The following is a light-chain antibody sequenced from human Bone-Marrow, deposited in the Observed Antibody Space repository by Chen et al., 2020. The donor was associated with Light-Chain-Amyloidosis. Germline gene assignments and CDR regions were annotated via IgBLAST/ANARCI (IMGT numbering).Light chain of an antibody. CDR2: AVS. CDR1: SGDVGTYNY. V-gene: IGLV2-14*01. J-gene: IGLJ1*01. CDR3: SSFTSSSSYV. Sequence: QSALTQPAPVSGSPGQSITISCPGTSGDVGTYNYVSWYQQHPGKAPKVMIYAVSNRPSGVSNRFSGSKSGNTASLTISGLQAEAEADYYCSSFTSSSSYVFGPGTKVTVL.